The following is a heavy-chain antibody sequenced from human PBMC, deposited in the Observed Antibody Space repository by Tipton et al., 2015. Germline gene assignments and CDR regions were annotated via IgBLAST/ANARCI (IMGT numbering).Heavy chain of an antibody. D-gene: IGHD3-22*01. J-gene: IGHJ4*02. Sequence: LRLSCAVYGGSFTGYYWSWIRQTPGKGLEWIGEVNHGGSSNYKPSLKSRVTMSVDTSKNHFSLHLSSVTAADTAVYYCAREVWYYDSSGYDYWGQGTLVTVSS. CDR3: AREVWYYDSSGYDY. CDR2: VNHGGSS. V-gene: IGHV4-34*10. CDR1: GGSFTGYY.